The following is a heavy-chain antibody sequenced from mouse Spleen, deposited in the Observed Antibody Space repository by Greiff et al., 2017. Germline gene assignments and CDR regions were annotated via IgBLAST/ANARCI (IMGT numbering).Heavy chain of an antibody. Sequence: LKLSGPELVKPGASVKMSCTASGYTFTDSNMHWVKQSHGKSLEWIGYIDPTNGGTSYNQKFKGKATLTANTSSSAAYRELRSMTEEDAAEYYGARENDGNYWGQGTTLTVSS. CDR2: IDPTNGGT. CDR3: ARENDGNY. CDR1: GYTFTDSN. V-gene: IGHV1-22*01. D-gene: IGHD2-12*01. J-gene: IGHJ2*01.